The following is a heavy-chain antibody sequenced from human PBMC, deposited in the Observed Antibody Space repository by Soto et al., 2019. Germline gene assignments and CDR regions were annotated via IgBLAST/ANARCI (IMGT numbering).Heavy chain of an antibody. Sequence: QVQLVQSGAEVKKPGSSVRVSCRSSGDTFSSYIVTWLRLAPGRGLEWMGRVIPVLTTTDYAQNFRGRVTISADRTTNTGYLDLSSLRSDDTAVYYCARRRSCGYDCYHKHYYGIDVWGQGSLVTVAS. J-gene: IGHJ6*02. CDR1: GDTFSSYI. V-gene: IGHV1-69*08. CDR2: VIPVLTTT. D-gene: IGHD2-21*02. CDR3: ARRRSCGYDCYHKHYYGIDV.